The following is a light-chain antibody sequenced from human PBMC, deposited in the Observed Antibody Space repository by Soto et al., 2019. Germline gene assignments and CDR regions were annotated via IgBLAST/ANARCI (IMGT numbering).Light chain of an antibody. J-gene: IGKJ4*01. CDR3: MQALQMLT. CDR1: QSLLHSNGYNY. Sequence: DIVMTQSPLSLRVTPGEPASISCRSSQSLLHSNGYNYLDWYLQKPGQSPQLLIYLGSNRASGVPDRFSGSGSGTDFTLKISRVEAEDVGVYYCMQALQMLTFGGGTKVEIK. V-gene: IGKV2-28*01. CDR2: LGS.